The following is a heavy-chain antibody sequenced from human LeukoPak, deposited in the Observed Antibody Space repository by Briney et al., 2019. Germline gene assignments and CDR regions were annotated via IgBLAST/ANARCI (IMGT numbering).Heavy chain of an antibody. D-gene: IGHD2-2*01. CDR1: GFTFRSYW. CDR2: IRPDGSQK. V-gene: IGHV3-7*03. J-gene: IGHJ6*02. Sequence: GGSLRLSCAASGFTFRSYWMSWVRQAPGEGLEWVANIRPDGSQKYYVDSARGRFTISRDNAKSSLYLQMSSLRPEDTATYYCARGFQPRYCSSSSCSPAWGQGTTVTVSS. CDR3: ARGFQPRYCSSSSCSPA.